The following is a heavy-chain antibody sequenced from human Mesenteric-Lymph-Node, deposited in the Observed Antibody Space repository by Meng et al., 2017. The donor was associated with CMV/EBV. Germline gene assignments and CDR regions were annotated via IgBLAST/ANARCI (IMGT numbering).Heavy chain of an antibody. V-gene: IGHV3-30*02. D-gene: IGHD2-2*01. J-gene: IGHJ5*02. CDR1: AFTFSSFG. CDR2: IRYDGSDK. Sequence: GESLKISCGASAFTFSSFGMHWVRQAPGKGLEWVAFIRYDGSDKYYADSVKGRFTISRDNSKNTLYLQMNSLRAEDTAVYYCAIYCSSTSCYRGNGPWGQGTLVTVSS. CDR3: AIYCSSTSCYRGNGP.